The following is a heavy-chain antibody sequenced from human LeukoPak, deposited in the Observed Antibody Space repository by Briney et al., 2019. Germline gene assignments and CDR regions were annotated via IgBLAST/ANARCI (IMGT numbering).Heavy chain of an antibody. Sequence: GGSLRLSCAASGFTFSSYAMSWVRQAPGKGLEWVSAISGSGGSTYYADSVKGRFTNSRDNFKNTLYLQMNSLRVEDTAVYYCAKAIGQEVPAASRWYDPWGRGTLVIVSS. CDR3: AKAIGQEVPAASRWYDP. D-gene: IGHD2-2*01. CDR1: GFTFSSYA. J-gene: IGHJ5*02. V-gene: IGHV3-23*01. CDR2: ISGSGGST.